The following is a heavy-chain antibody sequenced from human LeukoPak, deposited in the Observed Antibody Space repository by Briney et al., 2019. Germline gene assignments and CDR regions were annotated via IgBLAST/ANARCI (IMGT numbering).Heavy chain of an antibody. J-gene: IGHJ4*02. D-gene: IGHD2-15*01. V-gene: IGHV3-53*01. CDR1: GFSVSSNY. Sequence: GGSLRLSCAASGFSVSSNYMNWVRQAPGKGLEWVSIIYSGGTTYYADSVKGRFTISRDNAKNSLYLQMNSLRAEDTAVYYCARDRYCSGGSCNWDPLDSWGQGTLVTVSS. CDR2: IYSGGTT. CDR3: ARDRYCSGGSCNWDPLDS.